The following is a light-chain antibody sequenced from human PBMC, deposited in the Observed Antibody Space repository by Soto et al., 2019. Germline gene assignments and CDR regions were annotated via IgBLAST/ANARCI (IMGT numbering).Light chain of an antibody. CDR2: DVS. V-gene: IGLV2-11*01. Sequence: QSVLTQPRSMSGSPGQSVTISCTGTSSDVGGYNYVSWYQQHPGKAPKLMIYDVSKRPSGVPDRFSGSKSGNTASLTISGLQAEDEADYYCCSYAGSYTVVFGGGTKVTVL. J-gene: IGLJ2*01. CDR3: CSYAGSYTVV. CDR1: SSDVGGYNY.